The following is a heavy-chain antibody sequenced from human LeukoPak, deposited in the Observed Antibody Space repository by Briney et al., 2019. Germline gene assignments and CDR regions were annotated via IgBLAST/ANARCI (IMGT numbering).Heavy chain of an antibody. CDR1: GFIFNSYA. Sequence: PGGSLRLSCAASGFIFNSYAMHWVRQAPGKGLEWVTVISYDGSNKYYADSVKGRFTISRDNAKNTLYLQMNSLRAEDTAVYYCVPLAQILLNSFDPWGQGTLVTVSS. CDR3: VPLAQILLNSFDP. CDR2: ISYDGSNK. J-gene: IGHJ5*02. V-gene: IGHV3-30*04. D-gene: IGHD2/OR15-2a*01.